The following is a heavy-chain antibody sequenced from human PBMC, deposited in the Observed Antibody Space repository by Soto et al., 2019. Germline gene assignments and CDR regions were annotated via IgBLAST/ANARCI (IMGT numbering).Heavy chain of an antibody. V-gene: IGHV3-23*01. CDR1: GFTLSSYA. D-gene: IGHD3-3*01. CDR2: ISGSGDFT. Sequence: EVQMLESGGGLVQPGGSLRLSCAASGFTLSSYALSWVRQAPGKGLEWVSGISGSGDFTFDADSVSGRFTISRDNSMNTLYRQLNSLRVEDTAVYYCARGPTIFGVGVDAFDIWGQGTMATVSS. CDR3: ARGPTIFGVGVDAFDI. J-gene: IGHJ3*02.